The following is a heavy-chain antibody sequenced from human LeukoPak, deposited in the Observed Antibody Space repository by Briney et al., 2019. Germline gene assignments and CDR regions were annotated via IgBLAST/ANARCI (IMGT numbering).Heavy chain of an antibody. CDR1: GYTFTIYY. CDR3: ATSRSVSSSSDY. J-gene: IGHJ4*02. D-gene: IGHD6-13*01. Sequence: AAVNLSCTASGYTFTIYYMDWVRQAPGQGLEWMRIISHSGCSIRYTQKFPGRVTLTRDWSTSKVALELSSLLSDDLAVYCSATSRSVSSSSDYWGQGTLVTVSS. V-gene: IGHV1-46*01. CDR2: ISHSGCSI.